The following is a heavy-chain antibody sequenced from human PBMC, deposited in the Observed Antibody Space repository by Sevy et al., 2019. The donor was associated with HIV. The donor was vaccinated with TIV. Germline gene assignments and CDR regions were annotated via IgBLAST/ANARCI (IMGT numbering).Heavy chain of an antibody. CDR1: KYSFSDHY. CDR2: INPDNGGT. CDR3: ARGFRYRSYWSAVDF. V-gene: IGHV1-2*02. J-gene: IGHJ4*02. Sequence: ASVKVSCKASKYSFSDHYIHWVRQAPGQGLEWMGWINPDNGGTNYAQKFQGRVTMTRETSISTTYMEMSSLGSDDTAVYYCARGFRYRSYWSAVDFWGQGTLVTVSS. D-gene: IGHD3-10*01.